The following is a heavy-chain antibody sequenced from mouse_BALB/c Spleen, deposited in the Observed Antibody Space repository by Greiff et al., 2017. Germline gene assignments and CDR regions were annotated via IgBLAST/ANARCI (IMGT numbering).Heavy chain of an antibody. J-gene: IGHJ2*01. D-gene: IGHD1-1*01. V-gene: IGHV5-9-4*01. CDR2: ISSGGSYT. CDR1: GFTFSSYA. Sequence: EVQLVESGGGLVKPGGSLKLSCAASGFTFSSYAMSWVRQSPEKRLEWVAEISSGGSYTYYPDTVTGRFTISRDNAKNTLYLEMSSLRSEDTAMYYCARTFTDYFDYWGQGTTLTVSS. CDR3: ARTFTDYFDY.